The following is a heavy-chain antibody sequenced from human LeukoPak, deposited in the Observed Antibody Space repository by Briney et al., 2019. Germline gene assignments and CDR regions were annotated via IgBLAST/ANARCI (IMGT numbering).Heavy chain of an antibody. CDR3: AREGDPLRTYCGGDCYSSDAFDI. D-gene: IGHD2-21*02. Sequence: SVKVSCKASGGTFSSYAISWVRQAPGQGLEWMGGIIPIFGTANYAQKFQGRVTITADKSTSTAYMELSSLRSEDTAVYYCAREGDPLRTYCGGDCYSSDAFDIWGQGTMVTVSS. CDR2: IIPIFGTA. J-gene: IGHJ3*02. V-gene: IGHV1-69*06. CDR1: GGTFSSYA.